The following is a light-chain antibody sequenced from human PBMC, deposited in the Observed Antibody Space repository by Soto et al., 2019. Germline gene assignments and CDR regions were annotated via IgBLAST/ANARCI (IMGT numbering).Light chain of an antibody. Sequence: LTQPASVSGSPGQPITISCIGTSSDIGAYNYVSWYQQHPGKVPKLMIYEVTNRPSGLSNRFSGSKSGNTASLTISGLQAEDEAEYFCSSYSSTSTLYVFGTGTKVTVL. J-gene: IGLJ1*01. CDR3: SSYSSTSTLYV. CDR1: SSDIGAYNY. V-gene: IGLV2-14*01. CDR2: EVT.